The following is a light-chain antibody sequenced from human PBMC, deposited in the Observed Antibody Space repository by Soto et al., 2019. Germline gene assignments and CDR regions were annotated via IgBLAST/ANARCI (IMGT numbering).Light chain of an antibody. V-gene: IGKV1-6*01. CDR1: QDIRND. CDR3: LQDYIYPWT. J-gene: IGKJ1*01. Sequence: IQMTQSPSSLSASVGDRLSITCRASQDIRNDLGWFQQKPGKAPKLLINTASTLQSGVSSRFSGSGSGTDFTLTISSLQPEDFATYYCLQDYIYPWTFGQGTKVDIK. CDR2: TAS.